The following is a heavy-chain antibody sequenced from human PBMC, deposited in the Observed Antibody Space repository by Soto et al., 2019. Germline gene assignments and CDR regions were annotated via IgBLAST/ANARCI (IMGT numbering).Heavy chain of an antibody. D-gene: IGHD2-2*01. CDR2: IYYSGST. J-gene: IGHJ5*02. CDR3: AITYCSSTSCYDDWFDP. CDR1: GGSISSSSYY. Sequence: SETLSLTCTVSGGSISSSSYYWGWIRQPPGKGLEWIGSIYYSGSTYYNPSLKSRVTISVDTSKNQFSLKLSSVTAADTAVYYCAITYCSSTSCYDDWFDPWGQGTLVTVSS. V-gene: IGHV4-39*01.